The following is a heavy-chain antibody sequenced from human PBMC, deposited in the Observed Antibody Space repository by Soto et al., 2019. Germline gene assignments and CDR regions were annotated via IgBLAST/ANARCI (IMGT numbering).Heavy chain of an antibody. CDR3: ARNPRVELLWFGELYY. CDR2: IIPIFGTA. Sequence: SVKVSCKASGGTFSSYAISWVRQAPGQGLEWMGGIIPIFGTANYAQKFQGRVTITADESTSTAYMELSSLRSEDTAVYYCARNPRVELLWFGELYYWGQGTLVTVSS. CDR1: GGTFSSYA. V-gene: IGHV1-69*13. J-gene: IGHJ4*02. D-gene: IGHD3-10*01.